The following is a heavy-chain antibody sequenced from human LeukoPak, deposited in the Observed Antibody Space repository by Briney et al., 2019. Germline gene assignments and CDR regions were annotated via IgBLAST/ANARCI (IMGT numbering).Heavy chain of an antibody. CDR2: ISGRGGST. Sequence: GGSLRLSCAASGFTFSSYAMSWVRQAPGKGLEWVSGISGRGGSTYYADSVKGRFTISRDNSKNTLYMQMNSLRAEDTAVYYCAKNYDYVWGSYRLGYYFDYWGQGTLVTVSS. J-gene: IGHJ4*02. CDR1: GFTFSSYA. D-gene: IGHD3-16*02. CDR3: AKNYDYVWGSYRLGYYFDY. V-gene: IGHV3-23*01.